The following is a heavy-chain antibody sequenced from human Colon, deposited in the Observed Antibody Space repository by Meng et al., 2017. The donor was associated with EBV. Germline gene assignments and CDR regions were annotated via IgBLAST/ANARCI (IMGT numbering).Heavy chain of an antibody. CDR2: IIHGGSP. V-gene: IGHV4-34*12. J-gene: IGHJ4*02. CDR1: GGSLSGAY. D-gene: IGHD2-8*02. CDR3: ARRPTGIDY. Sequence: AKLLQGGGGRFNPSETLSLTCAGNGGSLSGAYWNWIRQPPGKGLEWIGEIIHGGSPSYNPSLKSRVTVSIDTSKNQLSLMLSSVTAADTAVYYCARRPTGIDYWGQGTLVTVSS.